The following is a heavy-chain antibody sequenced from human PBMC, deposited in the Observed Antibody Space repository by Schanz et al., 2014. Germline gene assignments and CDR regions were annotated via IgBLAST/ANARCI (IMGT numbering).Heavy chain of an antibody. Sequence: VQLVESGGGLVQPGRSLRLSCAASGFTMITYAMHWVRQPPGKGLEWVAIITYDGSNPYHADSVKGRFTISRDNAKNTLYLQMNSLRAEDTAVYYCARAYCSGTTCYNWFDSWGQGNLVTVSS. CDR1: GFTMITYA. CDR3: ARAYCSGTTCYNWFDS. CDR2: ITYDGSNP. D-gene: IGHD2-2*01. J-gene: IGHJ5*01. V-gene: IGHV3-30*04.